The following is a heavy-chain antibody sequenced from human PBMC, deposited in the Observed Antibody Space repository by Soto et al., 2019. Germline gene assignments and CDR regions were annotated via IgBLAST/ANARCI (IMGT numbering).Heavy chain of an antibody. Sequence: SCAASGFTLSSYSMNWVRQAPGKGLEWVSSISSSSSYKYYVDSVKGRFTISRDNAKNSLYLQMNSLRAEDTAVYYCARAYFYDSSGDDAFDIWGQGTMVTVSS. CDR1: GFTLSSYS. V-gene: IGHV3-21*01. D-gene: IGHD3-22*01. CDR3: ARAYFYDSSGDDAFDI. J-gene: IGHJ3*02. CDR2: ISSSSSYK.